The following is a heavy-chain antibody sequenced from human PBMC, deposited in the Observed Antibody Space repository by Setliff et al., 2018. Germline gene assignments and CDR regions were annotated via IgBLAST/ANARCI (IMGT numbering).Heavy chain of an antibody. J-gene: IGHJ5*02. Sequence: ASVKVSCKASGYTFTSYGISWVRQAPGQGLEWMGWISTYNGNTNYAQKLQGRVTMTTDTSTSTAYMELSRLRSDDTAVYYCARDRGYCSSTSCYDGFDPWGQGTLVTVSS. CDR3: ARDRGYCSSTSCYDGFDP. CDR2: ISTYNGNT. V-gene: IGHV1-18*01. CDR1: GYTFTSYG. D-gene: IGHD2-2*01.